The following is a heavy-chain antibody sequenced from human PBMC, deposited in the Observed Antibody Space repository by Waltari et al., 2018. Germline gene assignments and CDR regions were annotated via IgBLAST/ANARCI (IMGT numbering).Heavy chain of an antibody. D-gene: IGHD2-21*01. V-gene: IGHV1-46*01. CDR3: ARGEDVGVNVY. J-gene: IGHJ4*02. CDR1: Y. Sequence: YVRWVGQAAEQGLEWMGITDPSGGSSDYPHQFQGRRTLSRDTSTNTVYMELSRLRSEDTAVYYCARGEDVGVNVYWRQGTLVTVSS. CDR2: TDPSGGSS.